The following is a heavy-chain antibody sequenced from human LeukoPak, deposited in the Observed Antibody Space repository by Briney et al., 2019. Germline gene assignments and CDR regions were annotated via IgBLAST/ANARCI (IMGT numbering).Heavy chain of an antibody. CDR1: DGSISSSSYY. CDR3: ASGEDYGTFYYYMDV. D-gene: IGHD4-17*01. V-gene: IGHV4-39*07. CDR2: IYYSGST. J-gene: IGHJ6*03. Sequence: SETLSLTCTVSDGSISSSSYYWGWIRQPPGKGLEWIGSIYYSGSTYYNPSLKSRVTISLDTSKNQFSLKLSSGTAADTAVYYCASGEDYGTFYYYMDVWGKGTTVTVSS.